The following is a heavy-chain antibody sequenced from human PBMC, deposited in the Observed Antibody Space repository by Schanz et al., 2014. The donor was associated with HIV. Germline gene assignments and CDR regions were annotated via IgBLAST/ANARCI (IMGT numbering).Heavy chain of an antibody. CDR3: AKGYDWYPTLSLDY. CDR1: GWSVRRGA. Sequence: EVQLLESGGGLVQPGGRVRGERVASGWSVRRGAMTWVRQAPSTVLHGVSTTSGSGGRTYYADSVKGRFTISRDDSENTLYLQMNSLRVEDTALYYCAKGYDWYPTLSLDYWGQGILVTVSS. CDR2: TSGSGGRT. D-gene: IGHD2-21*01. V-gene: IGHV3-23*01. J-gene: IGHJ4*02.